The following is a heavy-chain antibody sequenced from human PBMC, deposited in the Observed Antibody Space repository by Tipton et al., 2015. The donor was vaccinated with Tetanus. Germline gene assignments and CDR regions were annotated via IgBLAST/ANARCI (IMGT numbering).Heavy chain of an antibody. D-gene: IGHD3-22*01. J-gene: IGHJ3*02. Sequence: VQLVQSGAEVKKPGSSVKVSCKASGGTFSSYAMSWVRQAPGKGLEWVSAISGSGGSTYYADSVKGRFTISRDNSKNTLYLQMNSLRAGDTAVYYCAKDSIGGYYYGPAFDIWGQGTMVTVSS. CDR3: AKDSIGGYYYGPAFDI. V-gene: IGHV3-23*04. CDR2: ISGSGGST. CDR1: GGTFSSYA.